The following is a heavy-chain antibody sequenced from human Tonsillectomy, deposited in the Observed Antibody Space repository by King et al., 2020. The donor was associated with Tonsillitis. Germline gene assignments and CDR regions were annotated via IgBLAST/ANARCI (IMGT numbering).Heavy chain of an antibody. V-gene: IGHV5-10-1*03. CDR3: ARHGITMVRGVIITVDY. CDR1: GYSFTSYW. Sequence: QLVQSGAEVKKPGESLRISCKGSGYSFTSYWISWVRQMPGKGLEWMGRIDPSDSYTNYSPSFQGHVTISADKSISTAYLQWSSLKASDTAMYYCARHGITMVRGVIITVDYWGQGTPVTVSS. D-gene: IGHD3-10*01. CDR2: IDPSDSYT. J-gene: IGHJ4*02.